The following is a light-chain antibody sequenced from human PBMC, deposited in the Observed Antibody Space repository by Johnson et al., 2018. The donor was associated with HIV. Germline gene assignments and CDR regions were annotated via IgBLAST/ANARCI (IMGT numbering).Light chain of an antibody. V-gene: IGLV1-51*02. Sequence: QSVLTQPPSVSAAPGQKVTISCSGSSSNIGNNYVSWYQQLPRGAPKLLIYENNKRPSGIPDRFSGSKSGTSATLDITGLQSGDEADYYCGTWDSGLGAHYVFGTGTKVTVL. CDR1: SSNIGNNY. CDR3: GTWDSGLGAHYV. J-gene: IGLJ1*01. CDR2: ENN.